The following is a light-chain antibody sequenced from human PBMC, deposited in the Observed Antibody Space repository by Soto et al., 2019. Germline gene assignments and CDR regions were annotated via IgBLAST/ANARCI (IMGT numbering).Light chain of an antibody. V-gene: IGLV1-40*01. CDR1: TSNIGAGYD. Sequence: QSVLAQPASVSGAPGQRVTISCTGSTSNIGAGYDVHWYQHLPGTAPKLLIYGNSNRPSGVPDRFSGSQSGTSASLVITGLQTEDEADYYCQTYDTNLNVIFGGGTKLTVL. J-gene: IGLJ2*01. CDR3: QTYDTNLNVI. CDR2: GNS.